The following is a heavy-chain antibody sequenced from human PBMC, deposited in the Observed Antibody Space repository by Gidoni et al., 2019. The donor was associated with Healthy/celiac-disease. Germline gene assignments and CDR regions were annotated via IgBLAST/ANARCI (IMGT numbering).Heavy chain of an antibody. CDR1: GFTVSSNY. CDR2: IYSGGST. J-gene: IGHJ3*02. Sequence: EVQLVESGGGLIQPGGSLRLSCAASGFTVSSNYMSWVRQAPGKGLEWVSVIYSGGSTYYADSVKGRFTISRDNSKNTLYLQMNSLRAEDTAVYYCARDRPASEDAFDIWGQGTMVTVSS. V-gene: IGHV3-53*01. CDR3: ARDRPASEDAFDI.